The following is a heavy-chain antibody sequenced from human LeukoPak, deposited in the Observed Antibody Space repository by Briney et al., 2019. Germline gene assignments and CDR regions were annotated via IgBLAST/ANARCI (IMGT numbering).Heavy chain of an antibody. V-gene: IGHV3-23*01. J-gene: IGHJ4*02. CDR1: GFTFSSYA. CDR3: AKVQYYYDYVWGTFDY. D-gene: IGHD3-16*01. CDR2: ISGSGGST. Sequence: PGGSLRLSCAASGFTFSSYAMSWVRQAPGKGLEWVSAISGSGGSTYYADSVKGRFTISRDNSKNTLYLQMNSLRAEDTAVYYCAKVQYYYDYVWGTFDYWGQGTLVTVSS.